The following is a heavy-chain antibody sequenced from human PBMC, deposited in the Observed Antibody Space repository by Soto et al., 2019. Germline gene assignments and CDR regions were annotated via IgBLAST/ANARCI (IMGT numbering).Heavy chain of an antibody. Sequence: GASVKVSCKASGYTFINYYMHWVRQAPVQGFEWMGRISPKSGATNYAQKFQGRVSMTWDTSLKTAYMELSSLRASDTAMYYCARQIYDSDTGPNFQYYFDSWGQGTPVTVSS. J-gene: IGHJ4*02. CDR3: ARQIYDSDTGPNFQYYFDS. D-gene: IGHD3-22*01. V-gene: IGHV1-2*02. CDR2: ISPKSGAT. CDR1: GYTFINYY.